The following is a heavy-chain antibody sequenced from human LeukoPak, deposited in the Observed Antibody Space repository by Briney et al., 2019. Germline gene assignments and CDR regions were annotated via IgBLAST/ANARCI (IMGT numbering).Heavy chain of an antibody. CDR2: TIPIFGST. V-gene: IGHV1-69*06. CDR1: GGIFTTYA. Sequence: SVKVSCKASGGIFTTYAINWVRQAPGQGLEWMGRTIPIFGSTNYAQKFQRRATITADKSTSTAYMELSSLRSEDTAMYYCARDSPIPNPDCTGGTCLPMGVPFDIWGQGTMVTVSS. J-gene: IGHJ3*02. D-gene: IGHD2-15*01. CDR3: ARDSPIPNPDCTGGTCLPMGVPFDI.